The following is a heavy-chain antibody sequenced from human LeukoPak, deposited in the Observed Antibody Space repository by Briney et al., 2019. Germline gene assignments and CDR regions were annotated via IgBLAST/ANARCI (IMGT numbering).Heavy chain of an antibody. Sequence: SETLSLTCTVSGGSISSSSYHWGWIRQPPGKGLEWIGSIYYSGSTYYNPSPKSPVTISVDTSKNQFSLRLSSVTAADTAVYYCASQRAKSRWFDYWGQGTLVTVSS. V-gene: IGHV4-39*01. D-gene: IGHD3-3*01. CDR3: ASQRAKSRWFDY. J-gene: IGHJ4*02. CDR1: GGSISSSSYH. CDR2: IYYSGST.